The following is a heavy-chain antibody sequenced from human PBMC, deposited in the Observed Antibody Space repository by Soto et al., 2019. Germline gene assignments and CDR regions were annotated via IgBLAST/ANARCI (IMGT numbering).Heavy chain of an antibody. CDR1: GFTFSNAW. CDR3: TTDRSADFWSGYQYYYYMDV. J-gene: IGHJ6*03. V-gene: IGHV3-15*01. CDR2: IKSKTDGGTT. D-gene: IGHD3-3*01. Sequence: GSLRLSCAASGFTFSNAWMSWVRQAPGKGLEWVGRIKSKTDGGTTDYAAPVKGRFTISRDDSKNTLYLQMNSLKTEDTAVYYCTTDRSADFWSGYQYYYYMDVWGKGTTVTVSS.